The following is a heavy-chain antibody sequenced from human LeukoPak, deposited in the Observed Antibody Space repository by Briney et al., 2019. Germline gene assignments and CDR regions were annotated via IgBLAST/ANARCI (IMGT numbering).Heavy chain of an antibody. CDR3: AKERDTAMVTIDY. CDR2: INQGGSDK. CDR1: GFTFSGHW. D-gene: IGHD5-18*01. V-gene: IGHV3-7*01. Sequence: PGGSLRLSCAASGFTFSGHWMSWVRQAPGKGLEWVANINQGGSDKYYADSVKGRFTISRDNSKNTLYLQMNSLRAEDTAVYYCAKERDTAMVTIDYWGQGTLVTVSS. J-gene: IGHJ4*02.